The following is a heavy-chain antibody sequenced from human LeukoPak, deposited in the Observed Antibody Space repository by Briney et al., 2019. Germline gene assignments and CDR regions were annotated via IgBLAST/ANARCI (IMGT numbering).Heavy chain of an antibody. V-gene: IGHV1-8*01. J-gene: IGHJ6*02. D-gene: IGHD3-3*01. Sequence: ASVTVSCKASGYSFTSYDINWVRQGTGQGLEWMGWMNPNSGNTGYEQKFQGRGTMTRNTSISKAYLELSSLRSQDTPVYYCATGHGRFLEWLLYHYYYYGMDVWGQGTTVTVSS. CDR3: ATGHGRFLEWLLYHYYYYGMDV. CDR1: GYSFTSYD. CDR2: MNPNSGNT.